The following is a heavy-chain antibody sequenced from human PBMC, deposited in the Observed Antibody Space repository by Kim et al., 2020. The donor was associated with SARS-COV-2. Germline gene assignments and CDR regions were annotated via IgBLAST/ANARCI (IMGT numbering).Heavy chain of an antibody. J-gene: IGHJ6*02. D-gene: IGHD3-10*01. CDR3: AKEGGSGSLGYYYGMDV. CDR1: GFTFDDYT. V-gene: IGHV3-43*01. Sequence: GGSLRLSCAASGFTFDDYTMHWVRQAPGKGLEWVSLISWDGGSTYYADSVKGRFTISRDNSKNSLYLQMNSLRTEDTALYYCAKEGGSGSLGYYYGMDVWGQGTTVTVSS. CDR2: ISWDGGST.